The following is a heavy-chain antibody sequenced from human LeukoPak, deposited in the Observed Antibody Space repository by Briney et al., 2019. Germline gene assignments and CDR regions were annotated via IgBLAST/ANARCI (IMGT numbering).Heavy chain of an antibody. J-gene: IGHJ4*02. CDR2: ITNSGGST. D-gene: IGHD6-13*01. V-gene: IGHV3-23*01. CDR3: ARGIAAAGTLSFDY. Sequence: PGGSLRLSCAASGFTFSAFGMNWVRQAPGKGLEWVSTITNSGGSTYYVDSVKGRFTISRDNSKNTLYLQMNSLRAEDTAVYYCARGIAAAGTLSFDYWGQGTLVTVSP. CDR1: GFTFSAFG.